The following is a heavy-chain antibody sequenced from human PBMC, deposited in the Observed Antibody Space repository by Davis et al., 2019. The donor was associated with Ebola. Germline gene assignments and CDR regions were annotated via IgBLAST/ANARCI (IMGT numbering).Heavy chain of an antibody. Sequence: SVKVSCKPSRCTLTSYAIRWVRQAPRHGLEWLGGIFPIFRTTHYAQPFQGRVPITADKSTSTAYMELSSLRSEGTGVYYCARGGVRVATFYYYGMDVWGQGTTVTVSS. CDR1: RCTLTSYA. V-gene: IGHV1-69*06. D-gene: IGHD5-12*01. CDR2: IFPIFRTT. CDR3: ARGGVRVATFYYYGMDV. J-gene: IGHJ6*02.